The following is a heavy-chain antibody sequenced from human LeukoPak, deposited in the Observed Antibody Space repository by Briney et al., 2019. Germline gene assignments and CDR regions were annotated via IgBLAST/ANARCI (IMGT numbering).Heavy chain of an antibody. CDR1: GDSVSSNSAA. Sequence: SQTLSLTCAISGDSVSSNSAAWSWIRQSPSRGLEWLGRTYYRSKWFNDYAVSVKSRITINPDTSKNQFSLQLNSVTPEDTAVYYCARDPNYYGSGSGGFDYWGQGTLVTVSS. J-gene: IGHJ4*02. CDR2: TYYRSKWFN. CDR3: ARDPNYYGSGSGGFDY. D-gene: IGHD3-10*01. V-gene: IGHV6-1*01.